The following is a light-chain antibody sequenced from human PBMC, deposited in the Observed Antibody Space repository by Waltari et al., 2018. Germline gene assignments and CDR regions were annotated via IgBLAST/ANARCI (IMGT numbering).Light chain of an antibody. CDR3: QQSYHLPWT. Sequence: DVQLTQSPSSLSASVGDRVAITCRSSYYIRSYLNWYQQKPGKAPTLLISGASSLESGVPSRFSVTESGAEFTLTISSLQPDDVATYFCQQSYHLPWTFGQGTRVEI. V-gene: IGKV1-39*01. CDR2: GAS. J-gene: IGKJ1*01. CDR1: YYIRSY.